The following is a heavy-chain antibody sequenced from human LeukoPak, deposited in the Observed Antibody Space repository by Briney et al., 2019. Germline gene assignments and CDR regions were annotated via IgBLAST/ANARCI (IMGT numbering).Heavy chain of an antibody. Sequence: SETLSLTCTDSGGSISSSSYYWGWIRQPPGKGLEWIGSIYYSGSTYYNPSLKSRVTISVDTSKNQFSLKLSSVTAADTAVYYCARDVTAVAGLWNWFDPWGQGTLVTVSS. J-gene: IGHJ5*02. V-gene: IGHV4-39*07. CDR2: IYYSGST. D-gene: IGHD6-19*01. CDR3: ARDVTAVAGLWNWFDP. CDR1: GGSISSSSYY.